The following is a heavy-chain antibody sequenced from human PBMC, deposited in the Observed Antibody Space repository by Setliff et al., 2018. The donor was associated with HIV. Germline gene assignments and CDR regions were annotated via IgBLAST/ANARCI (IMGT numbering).Heavy chain of an antibody. V-gene: IGHV1-18*01. CDR1: GYIFTSYG. D-gene: IGHD3-16*01. Sequence: GASVKVSCKASGYIFTSYGISWVRQAPGQGLEWMGWISTYNGNTNYAQKLQDRVTMTTDTSASTAYMELSSLRSEDTAVYYCARDLNVWIGSLWFDPWGQGTLVTVSS. CDR2: ISTYNGNT. CDR3: ARDLNVWIGSLWFDP. J-gene: IGHJ5*02.